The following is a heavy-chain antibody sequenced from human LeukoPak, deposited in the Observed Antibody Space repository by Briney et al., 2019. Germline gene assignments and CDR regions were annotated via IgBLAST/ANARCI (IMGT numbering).Heavy chain of an antibody. CDR1: GFTFSNYA. D-gene: IGHD2-2*01. CDR3: AKSTSPLYYYYGMDV. V-gene: IGHV3-23*01. J-gene: IGHJ6*02. Sequence: GGSLRLSCAASGFTFSNYAMSWVRQAPGKGLEWVSTISGSGGSTYYADSVKGRFTISRDNSKNTLYLQLNSLRAEDTAVYYCAKSTSPLYYYYGMDVWGQGTTVTVSS. CDR2: ISGSGGST.